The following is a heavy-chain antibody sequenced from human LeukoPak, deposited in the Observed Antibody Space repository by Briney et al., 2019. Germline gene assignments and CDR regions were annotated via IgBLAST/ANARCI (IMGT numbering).Heavy chain of an antibody. Sequence: ARRSLRLACAASGFTSDTYAMSWVRQAPGKGLEWVSAISTSGGDTYYVDSVRGRFTISRDNSKNTLYLQMNSLRAEDTAVYYCARWLQRPIDCWGQGTLVTVSS. J-gene: IGHJ4*02. CDR2: ISTSGGDT. D-gene: IGHD5-24*01. V-gene: IGHV3-23*01. CDR3: ARWLQRPIDC. CDR1: GFTSDTYA.